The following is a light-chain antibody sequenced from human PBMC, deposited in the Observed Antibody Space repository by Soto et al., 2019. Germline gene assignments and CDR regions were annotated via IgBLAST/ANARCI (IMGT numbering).Light chain of an antibody. V-gene: IGKV1-9*01. CDR3: QQVYTYPQT. CDR2: GAS. Sequence: IPLTQSPSSLSASVGDRVTITCRASQGVRSYLAWFQQRPGKAPKLLIFGASTLQNGVPARFSGGGFGTEFTLTITSLQPEDFATYFCQQVYTYPQTFGKGTKVEI. J-gene: IGKJ1*01. CDR1: QGVRSY.